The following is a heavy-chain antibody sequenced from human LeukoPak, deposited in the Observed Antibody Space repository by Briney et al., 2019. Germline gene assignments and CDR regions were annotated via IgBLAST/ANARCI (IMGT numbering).Heavy chain of an antibody. CDR2: FDPEDGET. Sequence: ASVKVSCKVSGYTLTELSMHWVRQAPGKGLEWMGGFDPEDGETIYAQKFQGRVTMTEDTSTDTAYMEVSSLRSEDTAVYSCATEGLRWLQFVYWGQGTLVTVSS. J-gene: IGHJ4*02. CDR1: GYTLTELS. D-gene: IGHD5-24*01. CDR3: ATEGLRWLQFVY. V-gene: IGHV1-24*01.